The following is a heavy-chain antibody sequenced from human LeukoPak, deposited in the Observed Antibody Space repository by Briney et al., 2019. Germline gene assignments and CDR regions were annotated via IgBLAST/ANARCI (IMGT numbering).Heavy chain of an antibody. CDR1: GFTFSRYA. CDR2: MSYDGSNK. CDR3: AKLGGGGMTTVTPSDY. Sequence: QSGGSLRLSCAASGFTFSRYAMHWVRQAPGKGLEWVAVMSYDGSNKYYVDSVKGRFTISRDNSKNTLYLQMNSLRAEDTAVYYCAKLGGGGMTTVTPSDYWGQGTLVTVSS. J-gene: IGHJ4*02. V-gene: IGHV3-30-3*02. D-gene: IGHD4-17*01.